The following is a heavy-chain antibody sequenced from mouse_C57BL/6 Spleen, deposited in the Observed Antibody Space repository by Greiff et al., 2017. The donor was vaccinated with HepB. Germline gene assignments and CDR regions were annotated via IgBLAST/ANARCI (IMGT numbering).Heavy chain of an antibody. V-gene: IGHV1-52*01. CDR1: GYTFTSYW. D-gene: IGHD4-1*01. CDR3: ARRDWDGGLAY. Sequence: VQLQQSGAELVRPGSSVKLSCKASGYTFTSYWMHWVKQRPIQGLEWIGNIDPSDSETHYNQKFKDKATLTVDKSSSTAYMQLSSLTSEDSAVYYCARRDWDGGLAYWGQGTLVTVSA. CDR2: IDPSDSET. J-gene: IGHJ3*01.